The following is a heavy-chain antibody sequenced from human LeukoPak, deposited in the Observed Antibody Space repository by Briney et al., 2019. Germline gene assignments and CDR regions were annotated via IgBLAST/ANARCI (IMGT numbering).Heavy chain of an antibody. CDR2: INPNSGGT. D-gene: IGHD4-23*01. V-gene: IGHV1-2*06. J-gene: IGHJ4*02. Sequence: ASVKVSCKASGYTFTGYYMHWVRQAPGQGLEWMGRINPNSGGTNYAQKFQGRVTMTRDTSISTAYMELGRLRSDDTAVYYCARVSISNSRFDYWGQGTLVTVSS. CDR1: GYTFTGYY. CDR3: ARVSISNSRFDY.